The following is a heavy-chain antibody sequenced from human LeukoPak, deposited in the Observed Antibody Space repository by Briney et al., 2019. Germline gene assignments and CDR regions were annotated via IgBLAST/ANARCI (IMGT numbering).Heavy chain of an antibody. CDR2: ISGSGGST. CDR3: AKAAVLLWFGEASH. CDR1: GFTFSSYG. Sequence: HHGGTLRLSCAASGFTFSSYGMSWVRQAPGKGLEWVSAISGSGGSTYYADSVKGRFTISRDNSKNTLYLQINSLRAEDTAVYYCAKAAVLLWFGEASHWGQGTLVTVSS. J-gene: IGHJ4*02. D-gene: IGHD3-10*01. V-gene: IGHV3-23*01.